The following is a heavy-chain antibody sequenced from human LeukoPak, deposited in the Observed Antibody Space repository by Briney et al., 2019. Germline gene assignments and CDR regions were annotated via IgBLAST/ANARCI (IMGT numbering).Heavy chain of an antibody. CDR1: GFTFNFS. V-gene: IGHV3-48*04. CDR3: AELGITMIGGV. D-gene: IGHD3-10*02. J-gene: IGHJ6*04. Sequence: GGSLRLSCVASGFTFNFSMNWVRQTPGKGLEWVSYISSSGSTIYYADSVKGRFTISRDNAKNSLYLQMNSLRAEDTAVYYCAELGITMIGGVWGKGTTVTISS. CDR2: ISSSGSTI.